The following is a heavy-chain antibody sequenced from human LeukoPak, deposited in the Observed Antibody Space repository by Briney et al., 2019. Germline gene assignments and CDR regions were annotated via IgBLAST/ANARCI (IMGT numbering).Heavy chain of an antibody. Sequence: ASVKVSCKASGYTFTSYGISWVRQAPGQGLEWMGWISAYNGNTNYAQKLQGRVTMTSDTSTSTAYMELRSLRSDDTAVYYCARDRDVEWEPPGTGDAFDIWGQGTMVTVSS. V-gene: IGHV1-18*01. J-gene: IGHJ3*02. CDR3: ARDRDVEWEPPGTGDAFDI. CDR2: ISAYNGNT. D-gene: IGHD1-26*01. CDR1: GYTFTSYG.